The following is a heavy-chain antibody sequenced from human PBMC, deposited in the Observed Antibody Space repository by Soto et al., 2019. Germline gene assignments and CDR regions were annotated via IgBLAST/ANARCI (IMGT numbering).Heavy chain of an antibody. Sequence: QVQLVQSGAEVKKPGSSVKVSCKASGGTFSSYAISWVRQAPGQGLEWMGGIIPIFGTANYAQKFQGRVTITADESTSTAYMELSSLRSEDTAVYYCARRRDGSSGWYGREWFGPWGQGTLVTVSS. CDR3: ARRRDGSSGWYGREWFGP. CDR1: GGTFSSYA. J-gene: IGHJ5*02. D-gene: IGHD6-19*01. V-gene: IGHV1-69*01. CDR2: IIPIFGTA.